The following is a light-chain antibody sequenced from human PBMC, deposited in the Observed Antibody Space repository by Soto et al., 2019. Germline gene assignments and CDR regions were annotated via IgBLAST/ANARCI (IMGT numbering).Light chain of an antibody. Sequence: QAVLTQPASFSAGPGQKVTISWSGTRSNIGNNYVSWYQHFPGTAPKLLIYEDNKRPSEIPDRFSGSKSGTSATLGITGLQTGDEADYYCGTWDNSLSIYVFATGTKVTVL. J-gene: IGLJ1*01. CDR1: RSNIGNNY. CDR2: EDN. V-gene: IGLV1-51*02. CDR3: GTWDNSLSIYV.